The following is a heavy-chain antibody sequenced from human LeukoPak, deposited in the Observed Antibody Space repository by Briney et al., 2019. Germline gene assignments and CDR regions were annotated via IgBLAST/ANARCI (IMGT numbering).Heavy chain of an antibody. J-gene: IGHJ4*02. CDR3: ASSFRDYGGQIDY. Sequence: PGGSLRLSCAASGFTFSSYWMSWVRQAPGKGLEWVAHMKQDGSEEYYVDSVKGQFTISRDNSKNTLYLQMNSLRAEDTAVYYCASSFRDYGGQIDYWGQGTLVTVSS. D-gene: IGHD4-23*01. CDR2: MKQDGSEE. CDR1: GFTFSSYW. V-gene: IGHV3-7*01.